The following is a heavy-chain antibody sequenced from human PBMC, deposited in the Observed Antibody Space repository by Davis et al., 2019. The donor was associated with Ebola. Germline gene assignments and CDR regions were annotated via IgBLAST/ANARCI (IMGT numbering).Heavy chain of an antibody. Sequence: GGSLRLSCAASGFTFSSYDMHWVRQATGEGLEWVSAIGTAGDTYYPGSVKGRFTISRENAKNSLYLQMNSLRAGDTAVYYCARGGYSYGYRYYYGMDVWGKGTTVTVSS. J-gene: IGHJ6*04. D-gene: IGHD5-18*01. CDR2: IGTAGDT. V-gene: IGHV3-13*01. CDR3: ARGGYSYGYRYYYGMDV. CDR1: GFTFSSYD.